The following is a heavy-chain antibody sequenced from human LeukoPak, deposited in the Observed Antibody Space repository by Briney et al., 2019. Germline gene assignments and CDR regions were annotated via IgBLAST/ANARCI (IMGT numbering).Heavy chain of an antibody. Sequence: GGSLRLSCAASGFTFDDFGMSWVRQAPGKGLEWVSGINWNGASTGYADSVKGRFTISRDNAKNSLYLQMNSLRAEDTALYYCARRVDGSGRYRGYYYYYMDVWGKGTTVTISS. V-gene: IGHV3-20*04. J-gene: IGHJ6*03. CDR2: INWNGAST. CDR1: GFTFDDFG. CDR3: ARRVDGSGRYRGYYYYYMDV. D-gene: IGHD3-10*01.